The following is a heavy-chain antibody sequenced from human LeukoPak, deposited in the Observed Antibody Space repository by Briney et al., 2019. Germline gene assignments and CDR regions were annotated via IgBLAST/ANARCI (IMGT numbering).Heavy chain of an antibody. Sequence: GGSLRLSCAASGLIFSGYAMSWVRQAPGKGLEWVSSISSSSSYIYYADSVKGRFTISRDNAKNSLYLQMNSLRAEDTAVYYCARVYGDYSHYYFDYWGQGTLVTVSS. D-gene: IGHD4-17*01. CDR2: ISSSSSYI. CDR1: GLIFSGYA. V-gene: IGHV3-21*01. J-gene: IGHJ4*02. CDR3: ARVYGDYSHYYFDY.